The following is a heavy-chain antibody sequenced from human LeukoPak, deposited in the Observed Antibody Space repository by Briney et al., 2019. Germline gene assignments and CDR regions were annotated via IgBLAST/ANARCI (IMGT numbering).Heavy chain of an antibody. CDR2: IYSGGST. D-gene: IGHD6-19*01. V-gene: IGHV3-53*05. CDR3: ARGSSGWDVGYYYYYGMDV. J-gene: IGHJ6*02. Sequence: GGSLRLSRAASGFTVSSNYMSWVRQAPGKGLEWVSVIYSGGSTYYADSVKGRFTISRDNSKNTLYLQMNSLRAEDTAVYYCARGSSGWDVGYYYYYGMDVWGQGTTVTVSS. CDR1: GFTVSSNY.